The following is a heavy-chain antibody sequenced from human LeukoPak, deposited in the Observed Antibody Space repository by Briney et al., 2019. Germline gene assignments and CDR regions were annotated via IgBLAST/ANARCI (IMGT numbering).Heavy chain of an antibody. CDR3: ARGLGMATTNGDAFDI. CDR1: GFTFTSSA. CDR2: IVVGSGNT. V-gene: IGHV1-58*01. D-gene: IGHD5-24*01. Sequence: ASVKVSCKASGFTFTSSAVQWVRQARGQRLEWIGWIVVGSGNTNYAQKFQERVTITRDMSTSTAYMELSSLRSEDTAVYYCARGLGMATTNGDAFDIWGQGTMVTVSS. J-gene: IGHJ3*02.